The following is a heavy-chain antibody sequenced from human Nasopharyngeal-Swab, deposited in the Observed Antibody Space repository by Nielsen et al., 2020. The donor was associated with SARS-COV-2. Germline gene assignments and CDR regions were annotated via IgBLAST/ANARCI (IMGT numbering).Heavy chain of an antibody. J-gene: IGHJ4*01. CDR2: VNPNSGDT. D-gene: IGHD6-13*01. Sequence: WVRQAPGQGLEWMGRVNPNSGDTIYAPEFQGRVTMTGDTSIGTAYMELRRLISDDTAVYYCVRDDGGVPGIPETGPPGAFWGQGTLVTVSS. CDR3: VRDDGGVPGIPETGPPGAF. V-gene: IGHV1-2*06.